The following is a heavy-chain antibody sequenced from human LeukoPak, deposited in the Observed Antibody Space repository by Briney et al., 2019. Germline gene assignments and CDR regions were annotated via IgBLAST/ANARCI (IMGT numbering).Heavy chain of an antibody. V-gene: IGHV4-59*01. CDR1: GGSIRSYY. J-gene: IGHJ4*02. CDR3: ARGRNDNGGMFFDS. D-gene: IGHD4-23*01. Sequence: SETLSLTCTVSGGSIRSYYWSWIRQAPGKGLEWIGLISYSGYTSYSASLKSRVAISVDTSKSQFSLRLSSLTAADTAIYYCARGRNDNGGMFFDSWAQGTLVTVSS. CDR2: ISYSGYT.